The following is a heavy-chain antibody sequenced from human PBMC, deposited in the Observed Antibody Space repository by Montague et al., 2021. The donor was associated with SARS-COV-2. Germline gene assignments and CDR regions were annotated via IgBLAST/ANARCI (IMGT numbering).Heavy chain of an antibody. CDR2: IKGDGSGK. CDR1: GFTFTRSW. D-gene: IGHD5-12*01. J-gene: IGHJ4*02. V-gene: IGHV3-7*05. CDR3: SRAFAHYTGYVAGYFDY. Sequence: FLRLSCAASGFTFTRSWMSWVRQAPGKGLEWVARIKGDGSGKDYVESVKGRFTISIDNAKSSLHLQMNSLRADDTAVYYCSRAFAHYTGYVAGYFDYWGQGTLVTVSS.